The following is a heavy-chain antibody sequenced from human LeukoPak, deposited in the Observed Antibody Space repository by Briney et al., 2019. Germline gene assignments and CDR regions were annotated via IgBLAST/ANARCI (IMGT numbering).Heavy chain of an antibody. V-gene: IGHV4-34*01. CDR2: INHSGST. J-gene: IGHJ4*02. Sequence: SETLSLTCAVYGGSFSGYYWSWIRQPPGKGLEWIGEINHSGSTNYNPSLKSRVTISVDTSKNQFSLKLSSVTAADTAVYYCARTNTIFGVVIEFDYWGQGTLVTVSS. D-gene: IGHD3-3*01. CDR1: GGSFSGYY. CDR3: ARTNTIFGVVIEFDY.